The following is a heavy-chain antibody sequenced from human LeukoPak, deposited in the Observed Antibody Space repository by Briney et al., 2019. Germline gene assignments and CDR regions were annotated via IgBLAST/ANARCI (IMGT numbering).Heavy chain of an antibody. CDR1: GFTFTSSA. Sequence: SVKVSCKASGFTFTSSAMHWVRQARGQRLEWIGWIVVGSGNTNYAQKFQERVTITRDMSTSTAYMELSSLRSEDTAVYYCAAIPYYDYGAIYYFDYWGQGTLATVSS. CDR3: AAIPYYDYGAIYYFDY. D-gene: IGHD4/OR15-4a*01. V-gene: IGHV1-58*02. CDR2: IVVGSGNT. J-gene: IGHJ4*02.